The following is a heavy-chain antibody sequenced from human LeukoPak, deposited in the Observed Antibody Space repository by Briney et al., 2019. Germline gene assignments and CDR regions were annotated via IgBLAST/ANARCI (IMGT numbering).Heavy chain of an antibody. J-gene: IGHJ4*02. D-gene: IGHD2-8*01. V-gene: IGHV1-2*02. CDR2: INPNGGGT. CDR1: GYTFTGYY. Sequence: GASVKVSCKASGYTFTGYYMHWVRQDPGQGLEWRGWINPNGGGTKYAQKFQGRVTMTSDASISTAYMELSSLRSDDTAVYYCASRPEQHLLYDFDYWGQGALVTVSS. CDR3: ASRPEQHLLYDFDY.